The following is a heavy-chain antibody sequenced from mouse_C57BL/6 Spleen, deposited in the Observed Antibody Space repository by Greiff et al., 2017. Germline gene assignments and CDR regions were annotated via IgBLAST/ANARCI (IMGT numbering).Heavy chain of an antibody. V-gene: IGHV3-6*01. CDR1: GYSITSGYY. CDR2: ISYDGSN. CDR3: ARESSNWAFDY. Sequence: VQLQQSGPGLVKPSQSLSLTCSVTGYSITSGYYWNWIRQFPGNKLEWMGYISYDGSNNYNPSLKNRISITRDTSKNQFFLKLNSVTTEDTATYYCARESSNWAFDYWGQGTTLTVSS. D-gene: IGHD4-1*01. J-gene: IGHJ2*01.